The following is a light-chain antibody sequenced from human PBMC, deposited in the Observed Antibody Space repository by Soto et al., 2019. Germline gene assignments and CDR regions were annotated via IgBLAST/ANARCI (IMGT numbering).Light chain of an antibody. CDR1: QSVSRK. V-gene: IGKV3-15*01. CDR3: QQYNDWPSTWT. J-gene: IGKJ1*01. Sequence: EIVMTQSPATLSVSPGERATLSCRASQSVSRKLAWYQQKPGQAPRLLIYGLSTRATATPARFNGSGSGTEFTLTISSLQSEDFAVYSCQQYNDWPSTWTFGQGTKVEIK. CDR2: GLS.